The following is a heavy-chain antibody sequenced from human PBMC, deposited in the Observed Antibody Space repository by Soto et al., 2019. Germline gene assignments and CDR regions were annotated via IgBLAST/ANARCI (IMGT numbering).Heavy chain of an antibody. D-gene: IGHD4-4*01. Sequence: SVKVSCKASGGTFSNFAISWVRQAPGQRLEWMGGIIPIFGTPDHAQKFQSRVTITADESTSTAYMELSRLRSEVTAVYYCARDRYSNYGMDVWGQGTTVTVSS. V-gene: IGHV1-69*13. J-gene: IGHJ6*02. CDR2: IIPIFGTP. CDR3: ARDRYSNYGMDV. CDR1: GGTFSNFA.